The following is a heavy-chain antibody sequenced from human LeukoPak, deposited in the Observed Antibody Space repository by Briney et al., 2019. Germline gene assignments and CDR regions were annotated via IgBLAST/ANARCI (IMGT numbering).Heavy chain of an antibody. J-gene: IGHJ4*02. CDR1: GFAFSSYG. CDR3: AKESGYDFEY. V-gene: IGHV3-30*02. D-gene: IGHD5-12*01. CDR2: IRYDGSNK. Sequence: GGSLRLSCAASGFAFSSYGIHWVRQAPGKGLEWVAFIRYDGSNKYYADSVKGRFTISRDNSKNTLYLQMNSLRAEDTAVYYCAKESGYDFEYWGQGTLVTVSS.